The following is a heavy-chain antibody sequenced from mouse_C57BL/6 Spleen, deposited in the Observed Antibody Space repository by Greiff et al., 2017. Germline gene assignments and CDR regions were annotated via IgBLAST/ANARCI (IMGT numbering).Heavy chain of an antibody. D-gene: IGHD2-5*01. J-gene: IGHJ4*01. CDR1: GFNIKDDY. CDR3: TTGAYYSNYEAMDY. Sequence: EVQLKESGAELVRPGASVKLSCTASGFNIKDDYMHWVKQRPEQGLEWIGWIDPENGDTEYASKFQGKATITADTSSNTAYLQLSSLTSEDTAVYYCTTGAYYSNYEAMDYWGQGTSVTVSS. V-gene: IGHV14-4*01. CDR2: IDPENGDT.